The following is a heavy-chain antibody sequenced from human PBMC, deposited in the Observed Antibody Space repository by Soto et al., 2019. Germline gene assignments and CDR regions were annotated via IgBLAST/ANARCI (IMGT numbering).Heavy chain of an antibody. CDR1: GFTFTNYA. D-gene: IGHD6-13*01. Sequence: VGSLRLSCAASGFTFTNYALHWVRQAPGKGLEWVAIISHDGNTKYYGDSVKARFTISRDNSRDTLYLHMSKLRPEDTAVYYCARDVPYSRFPIGAFGIWGQGTMVTVSS. V-gene: IGHV3-30-3*01. CDR3: ARDVPYSRFPIGAFGI. J-gene: IGHJ3*02. CDR2: ISHDGNTK.